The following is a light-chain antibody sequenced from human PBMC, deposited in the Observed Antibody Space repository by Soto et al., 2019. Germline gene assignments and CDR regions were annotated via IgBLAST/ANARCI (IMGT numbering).Light chain of an antibody. V-gene: IGLV2-14*01. CDR1: SSDVGTYNY. CDR3: SSYTTSNTQV. J-gene: IGLJ3*02. CDR2: DVS. Sequence: QSALTQPASVSGSPGQSITISCTGTSSDVGTYNYVSWYQHRPGKAPKLMIYDVSYRPSEASNRFSGSKSANTASLTISGLQAHYEVDYYCSSYTTSNTQVFGGETQLTVL.